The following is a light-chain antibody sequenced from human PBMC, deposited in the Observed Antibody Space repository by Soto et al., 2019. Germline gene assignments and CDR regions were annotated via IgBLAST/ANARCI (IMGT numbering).Light chain of an antibody. CDR1: SSNIGAGYD. V-gene: IGLV1-40*01. Sequence: QSVLTQPPSVSGAPGQRVTISCSGGSSNIGAGYDVHWYQQLPETAPKLLIYGNNIRPSGVPDRFSGSKSGTSASLAITGLQAEDEADYYCSSYTSSATWVFGGGTKLTVL. CDR2: GNN. J-gene: IGLJ3*02. CDR3: SSYTSSATWV.